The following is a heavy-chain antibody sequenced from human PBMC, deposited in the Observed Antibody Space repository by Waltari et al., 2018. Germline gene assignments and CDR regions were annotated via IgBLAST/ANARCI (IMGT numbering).Heavy chain of an antibody. CDR1: GYTFTTSG. CDR2: ISAYNGNT. J-gene: IGHJ4*02. Sequence: VQLVQSGAEVKKPGASVKVSCKASGYTFTTSGTSWVRQAPGQRLAWMGWISAYNGNTXXXXXXXXRVTMTTDTSTSTAYMELRSLRSDDTAVYYCARGAVAGTFCNDYWGQGTLVTVSS. CDR3: ARGAVAGTFCNDY. V-gene: IGHV1-18*01. D-gene: IGHD6-19*01.